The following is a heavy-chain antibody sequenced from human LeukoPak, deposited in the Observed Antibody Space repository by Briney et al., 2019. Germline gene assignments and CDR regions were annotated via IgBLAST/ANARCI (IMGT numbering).Heavy chain of an antibody. CDR2: ISGGGGST. J-gene: IGHJ4*02. D-gene: IGHD1-26*01. CDR3: ANAYRGKYYYYDY. CDR1: GFTFNNYA. Sequence: GGSLRLSCAASGFTFNNYAMSWVRQAPGKGLEWVSAISGGGGSTNYADSVKGRFTISRDNSKNTLYLEINSLRAEDTAVYYCANAYRGKYYYYDYWGQGTLVTVSS. V-gene: IGHV3-23*01.